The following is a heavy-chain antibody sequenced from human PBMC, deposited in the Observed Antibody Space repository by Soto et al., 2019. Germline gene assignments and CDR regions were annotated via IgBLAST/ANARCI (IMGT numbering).Heavy chain of an antibody. CDR1: GGTFSSYA. CDR3: ARVGGYGGNSPDAFDI. CDR2: IIPIFGTA. Sequence: GASVQVSCQASGGTFSSYAISGVRQAPGQGLEWMGGIIPIFGTANYAQKFQGRVTITADESTSTAYMELSSLRYEDTAVYYCARVGGYGGNSPDAFDIWGQGTMVTVSS. D-gene: IGHD4-17*01. J-gene: IGHJ3*02. V-gene: IGHV1-69*13.